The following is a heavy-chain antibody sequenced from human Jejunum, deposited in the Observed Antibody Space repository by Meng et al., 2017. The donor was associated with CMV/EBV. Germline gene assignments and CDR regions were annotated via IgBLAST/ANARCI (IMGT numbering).Heavy chain of an antibody. V-gene: IGHV4-59*01. D-gene: IGHD2-2*02. CDR1: SSYY. CDR2: IYYSGST. J-gene: IGHJ3*02. CDR3: ARGGYCSSTSCYSGNAFDI. Sequence: SSYYWNWIRQPPGKGLEWSAYIYYSGSTNYNPSLKSRVTISVDTSKNHFSLKLSSMTAADTAVYYCARGGYCSSTSCYSGNAFDIWGQGTMVTVSS.